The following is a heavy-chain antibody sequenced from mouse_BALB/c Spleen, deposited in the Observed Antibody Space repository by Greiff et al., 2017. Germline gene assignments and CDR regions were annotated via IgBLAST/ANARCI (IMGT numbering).Heavy chain of an antibody. CDR2: ISSGGSYT. Sequence: EVQLVESGGGLVKPGGSLKLSCAASGFTFSSYTMSWVRQTPEKRLEWVATISSGGSYTYYPDSVKGRFTISRDNAKNTLYLQMSSLKSEDTAMYYCTRDRGNWDYWYFDVWGAGTTVTVSS. CDR3: TRDRGNWDYWYFDV. J-gene: IGHJ1*01. CDR1: GFTFSSYT. D-gene: IGHD4-1*01. V-gene: IGHV5-6-4*01.